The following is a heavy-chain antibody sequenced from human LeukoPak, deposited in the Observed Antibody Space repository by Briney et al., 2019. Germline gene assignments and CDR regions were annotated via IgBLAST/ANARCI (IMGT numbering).Heavy chain of an antibody. CDR3: TRIPDGGRFDP. J-gene: IGHJ5*02. D-gene: IGHD5-24*01. CDR2: IARDEDK. Sequence: SGPALVKPTQTHTLTCSFPGFSLTTSGMRVSWIRQPPGKAQEWLASIARDEDKFYSTSLKTRLTISKDTSKNQVVLTMTNMDPVDTATYYCTRIPDGGRFDPWGQGTLVTVSS. V-gene: IGHV2-70*04. CDR1: GFSLTTSGMR.